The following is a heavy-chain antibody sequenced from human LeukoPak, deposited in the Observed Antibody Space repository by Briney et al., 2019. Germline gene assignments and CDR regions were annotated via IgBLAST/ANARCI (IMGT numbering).Heavy chain of an antibody. CDR3: VKDLNYFDGSGFFDY. J-gene: IGHJ4*02. Sequence: GGSLRLSCAASGFTFSDYYMSWIRQAPGKGLEWVSYISSSGSTIYYADSVKGRFTISRDNSKNSLYLQMNSLRAVDTALYFCVKDLNYFDGSGFFDYWGQGTLVTVSS. CDR1: GFTFSDYY. V-gene: IGHV3-11*01. CDR2: ISSSGSTI. D-gene: IGHD3-22*01.